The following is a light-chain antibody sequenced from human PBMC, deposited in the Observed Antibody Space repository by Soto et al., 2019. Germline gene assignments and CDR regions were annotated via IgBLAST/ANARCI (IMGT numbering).Light chain of an antibody. J-gene: IGKJ1*01. CDR1: QTISSW. Sequence: DIQMTQSPSTLSGSVGDRVTITCRASQTISSWLASYQQKPGKAPKLLIYKASTLKSGVPSRFSGSGSGTEFTLTISSLQPDDFATYYCQNYNSYSEAFGQGTQVELK. CDR2: KAS. CDR3: QNYNSYSEA. V-gene: IGKV1-5*03.